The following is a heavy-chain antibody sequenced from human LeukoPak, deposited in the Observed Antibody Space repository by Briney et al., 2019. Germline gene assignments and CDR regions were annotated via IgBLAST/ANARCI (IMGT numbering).Heavy chain of an antibody. CDR2: ISAYNGNT. D-gene: IGHD3-22*01. CDR3: ARDGVDTDSSRPFDY. CDR1: GYTFTNYD. J-gene: IGHJ4*02. V-gene: IGHV1-18*01. Sequence: ASVKVSCKASGYTFTNYDIHWVRQAPGQGLEWMGGISAYNGNTNYAQKFQGRVTVTADTSTTTAYMELRSLRSGDTAVYYCARDGVDTDSSRPFDYWGQGSLVTVSS.